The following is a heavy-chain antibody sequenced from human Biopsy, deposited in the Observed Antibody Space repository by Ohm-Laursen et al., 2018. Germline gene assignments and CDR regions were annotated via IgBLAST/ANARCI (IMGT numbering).Heavy chain of an antibody. CDR3: ARFDSDSSGLFDY. V-gene: IGHV2-5*02. J-gene: IGHJ4*02. CDR2: IHWDDDA. CDR1: GFSLSTSAVG. D-gene: IGHD6-6*01. Sequence: TQTLTLTFSFTGFSLSTSAVGVGWIRQPPGKALEWHAFIHWDDDARYSPSLKNRLTIAKDNSKNQVVLTMTNMDPVDTATYYCARFDSDSSGLFDYWGQGTLVTVSS.